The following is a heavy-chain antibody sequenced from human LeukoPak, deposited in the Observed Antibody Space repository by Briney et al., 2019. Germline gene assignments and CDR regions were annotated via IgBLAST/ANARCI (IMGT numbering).Heavy chain of an antibody. V-gene: IGHV1-69*01. J-gene: IGHJ4*02. Sequence: GSSVKVSCKASGGTFSSYAISWVRQAPGQGLEWMGGIIPIFGTANYAQKFQGRVTITADESTGTAYMELSSLRSEDTAVYYCARGTTYYYDSSGYYSRWGQGTLVTVSS. CDR3: ARGTTYYYDSSGYYSR. D-gene: IGHD3-22*01. CDR1: GGTFSSYA. CDR2: IIPIFGTA.